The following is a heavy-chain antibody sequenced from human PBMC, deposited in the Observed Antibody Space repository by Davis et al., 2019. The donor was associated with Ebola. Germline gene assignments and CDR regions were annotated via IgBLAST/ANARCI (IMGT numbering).Heavy chain of an antibody. CDR2: ISKDGRLT. V-gene: IGHV3-74*01. D-gene: IGHD1-1*01. CDR1: GFTFSAHW. J-gene: IGHJ4*02. Sequence: PGGSLRLSCVASGFTFSAHWMFWVRQPPGKGLEFVSHISKDGRLTAYADSVKGRFTTSRDNSKNTLYLQLTSLRAEDTALYYCVWDKNWSFDSWGQGTLVTVSS. CDR3: VWDKNWSFDS.